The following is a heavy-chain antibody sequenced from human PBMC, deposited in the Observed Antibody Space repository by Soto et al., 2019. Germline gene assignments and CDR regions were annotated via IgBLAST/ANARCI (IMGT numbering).Heavy chain of an antibody. CDR2: ISGSGGST. D-gene: IGHD6-19*01. CDR1: GFTFSSYA. V-gene: IGHV3-23*01. CDR3: AKDLEEQWLVPYYFDY. Sequence: VQLLESGGGLVQPGGSLRLSCAASGFTFSSYAMSWVRQAPGKGLEWVSAISGSGGSTYYADSVKGRFTISRDNSKNTLYLQMNSLRAEDTAVYYCAKDLEEQWLVPYYFDYWGQGTLVTVSS. J-gene: IGHJ4*02.